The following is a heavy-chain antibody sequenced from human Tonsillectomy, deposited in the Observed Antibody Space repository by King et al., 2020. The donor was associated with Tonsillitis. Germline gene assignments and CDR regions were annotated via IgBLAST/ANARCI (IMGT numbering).Heavy chain of an antibody. V-gene: IGHV2-70*11. Sequence: VTLKESGPALVKPTQTLTLTCTFSGFSLSTSGMCVSWIRQPPGKALEWLARIDWEDDKYYSTSLKTRLTISKDTSKNQVVLTMTNMDPVDSATYYCARTPVTDYYYYGMDVWGQGTTVTVSS. D-gene: IGHD4-17*01. CDR2: IDWEDDK. J-gene: IGHJ6*02. CDR1: GFSLSTSGMC. CDR3: ARTPVTDYYYYGMDV.